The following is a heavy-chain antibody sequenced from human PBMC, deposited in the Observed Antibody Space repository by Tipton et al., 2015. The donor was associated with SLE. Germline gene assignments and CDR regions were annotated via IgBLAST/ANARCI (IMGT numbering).Heavy chain of an antibody. D-gene: IGHD6-19*01. Sequence: SLRLSCAASGFTFSSYVMHWVRQAPGKGLEWVSAISGSGGSTYYADSVKGRFTISRDNSKNTLYLHMNSLRAEDTAVYYCARDDAEADHIDCWGQGTLVTVSS. V-gene: IGHV3-23*01. CDR2: ISGSGGST. CDR1: GFTFSSYV. J-gene: IGHJ4*02. CDR3: ARDDAEADHIDC.